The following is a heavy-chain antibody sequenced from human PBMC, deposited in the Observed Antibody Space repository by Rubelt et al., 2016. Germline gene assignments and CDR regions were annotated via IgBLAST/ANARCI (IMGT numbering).Heavy chain of an antibody. D-gene: IGHD6-19*01. Sequence: QVQLVQSGAEVKKPGASVKVSCKASGYTFTSYAMHWVRQAPGQRLEWMGWINAGNGNTKYSQKFQGSVTITRDTSASTAYMELSSRRSEDTAVYYCAGVIWGSGWSNNWFDPWGQGTLVTVSS. CDR1: GYTFTSYA. V-gene: IGHV1-3*01. J-gene: IGHJ5*02. CDR2: INAGNGNT. CDR3: AGVIWGSGWSNNWFDP.